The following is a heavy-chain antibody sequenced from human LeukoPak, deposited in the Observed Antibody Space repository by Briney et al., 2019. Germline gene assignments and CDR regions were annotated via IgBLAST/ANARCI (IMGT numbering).Heavy chain of an antibody. CDR1: GGSISSYY. V-gene: IGHV4-59*08. Sequence: SETLSLTCTVSGGSISSYYWSWIRQPPGNGLEWIGYIYYSGSTNYNPSLKSRVTISVDTSKNQFSLKLSSVTAADTAVYYCASTHDYGDLWVYFDYWGQGTLVTVSS. D-gene: IGHD4-17*01. CDR2: IYYSGST. CDR3: ASTHDYGDLWVYFDY. J-gene: IGHJ4*02.